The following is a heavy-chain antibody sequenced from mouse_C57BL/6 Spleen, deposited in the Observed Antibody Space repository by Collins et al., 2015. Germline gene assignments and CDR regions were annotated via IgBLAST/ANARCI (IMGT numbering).Heavy chain of an antibody. CDR3: ATYYD. Sequence: QVQLQQPGAELVKPGASVKLSCEASGYTFTSYWMQWVKQRPGQGLEWIGEIDPSDSYTNYNQKFQGKATLTVDTSSSTAYMQLSSLTSEDSAVYYCATYYDWGQGTLVTVSA. CDR2: IDPSDSYT. CDR1: GYTFTSYW. J-gene: IGHJ3*01. D-gene: IGHD1-1*01. V-gene: IGHV1-50*01.